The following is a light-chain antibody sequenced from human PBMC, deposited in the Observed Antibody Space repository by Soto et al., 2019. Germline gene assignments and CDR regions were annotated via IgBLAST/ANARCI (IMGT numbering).Light chain of an antibody. CDR2: DAS. Sequence: DIQMTQSPSTLSASVGDRVTITCRASQSISSWLAWYQQKPGKAPKLLLYDASSLESVVPSRFSGSGSGTAFTLTISRLQPDYFAAYYCQQYNRHSRTFGQGTKVEIK. CDR1: QSISSW. J-gene: IGKJ1*01. CDR3: QQYNRHSRT. V-gene: IGKV1-5*01.